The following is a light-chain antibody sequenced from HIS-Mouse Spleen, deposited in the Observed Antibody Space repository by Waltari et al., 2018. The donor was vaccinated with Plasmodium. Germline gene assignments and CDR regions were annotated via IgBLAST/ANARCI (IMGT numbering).Light chain of an antibody. V-gene: IGLV3-10*01. Sequence: SYELTQPPSVPVSPGQTARITCSGDALPKQYAYWYQQKSGQAPVLVIYEDSKRPSGVPDGFSGSSSGTMATWTISGAQLEDEADYYCYSTDSSGNHRVFGGGTKLTVL. CDR3: YSTDSSGNHRV. J-gene: IGLJ3*02. CDR1: ALPKQY. CDR2: EDS.